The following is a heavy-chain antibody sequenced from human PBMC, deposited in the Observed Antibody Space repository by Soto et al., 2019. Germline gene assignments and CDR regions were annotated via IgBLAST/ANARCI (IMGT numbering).Heavy chain of an antibody. J-gene: IGHJ5*02. V-gene: IGHV2-5*02. CDR2: IYWDDDK. CDR3: AHGGGLKQWLSGPDP. CDR1: GFSLTTTGVG. Sequence: QITLKESGPSLVKPTQTLTLTCTFSGFSLTTTGVGVVWIRQPPGKALEWLALIYWDDDKHYSPSMRSRLTGTKDTTKNQGALTLTNADPAGTGTDIAAHGGGLKQWLSGPDPGGRGTGVTVTP. D-gene: IGHD6-19*01.